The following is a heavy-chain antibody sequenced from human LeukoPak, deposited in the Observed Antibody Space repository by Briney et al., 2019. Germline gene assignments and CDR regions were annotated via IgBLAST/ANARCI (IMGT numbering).Heavy chain of an antibody. D-gene: IGHD3-10*01. V-gene: IGHV3-7*04. J-gene: IGHJ4*02. CDR3: VRTRYNYGQHYFDC. CDR1: GFSFSKYW. CDR2: IKQDGSEK. Sequence: GGSLGLSCAASGFSFSKYWMSWVRQAPGKGLGWVANIKQDGSEKYYVDSVKGRFTVSRDNAALYLQMNSLRVEDTAVYYCVRTRYNYGQHYFDCWGQGTLVTVSS.